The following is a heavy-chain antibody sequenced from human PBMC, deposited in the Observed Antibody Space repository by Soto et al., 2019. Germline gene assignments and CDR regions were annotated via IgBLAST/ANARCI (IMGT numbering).Heavy chain of an antibody. Sequence: PGGSLRLSCAASGFTFSSYWMTWVRQAPGKGLEWVANIKQDGSGKYYVDSVRGRFTMSRDNAKNSLYLQMNSLRAEDTAVYYCARVVGATQMDFDYWGQGTLVTVSS. CDR1: GFTFSSYW. CDR2: IKQDGSGK. CDR3: ARVVGATQMDFDY. V-gene: IGHV3-7*01. J-gene: IGHJ4*02. D-gene: IGHD1-26*01.